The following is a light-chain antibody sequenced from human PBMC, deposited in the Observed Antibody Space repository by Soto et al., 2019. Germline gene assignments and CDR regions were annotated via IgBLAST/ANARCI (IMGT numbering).Light chain of an antibody. CDR3: QQLNSYPRT. Sequence: DIQLTQSPSFLSASVGDRVTITCRASQGISSYLAWYQQKPGKAPKLLIYAASTLQSGVPSRFSGSGSGTELTLKISSLQPEEFATYYCQQLNSYPRTFGQGTKVEIK. CDR1: QGISSY. CDR2: AAS. V-gene: IGKV1-9*01. J-gene: IGKJ1*01.